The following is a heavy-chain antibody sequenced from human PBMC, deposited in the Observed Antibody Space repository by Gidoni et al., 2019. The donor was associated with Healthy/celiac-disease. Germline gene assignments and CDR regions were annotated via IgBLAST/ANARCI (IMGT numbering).Heavy chain of an antibody. D-gene: IGHD6-6*01. J-gene: IGHJ5*02. Sequence: EVQLLESGGGLVQPGGSLRLSCAASGFTFSSYAMSWVRRAPGKGLEWVSAISGSGGSTYYADSVKGRFTISRDNSKNTLYLQMNSLRAEDTAVYYCAKASRARYSSSPRSYNWFDPWGQGTLVTVSS. CDR1: GFTFSSYA. CDR3: AKASRARYSSSPRSYNWFDP. CDR2: ISGSGGST. V-gene: IGHV3-23*01.